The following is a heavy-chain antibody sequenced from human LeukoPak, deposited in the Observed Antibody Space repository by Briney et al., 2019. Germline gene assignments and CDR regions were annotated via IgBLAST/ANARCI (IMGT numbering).Heavy chain of an antibody. V-gene: IGHV1-58*02. CDR2: IIVGSGRT. CDR1: GFTFSNSA. J-gene: IGHJ4*02. Sequence: SVKVSCKASGFTFSNSAIQWVRQARGQRLEWIGWIIVGSGRTRYAQNLQERLTITRDMSTNTAYMELSSLRSEDTAVYYCAAELYSGTYGRCCSFAFWGQGTPVTVSS. D-gene: IGHD1-26*01. CDR3: AAELYSGTYGRCCSFAF.